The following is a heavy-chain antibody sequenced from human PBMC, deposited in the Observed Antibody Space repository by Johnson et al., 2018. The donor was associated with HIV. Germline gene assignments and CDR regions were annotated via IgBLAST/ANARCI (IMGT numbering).Heavy chain of an antibody. J-gene: IGHJ3*02. CDR2: INSRDTT. V-gene: IGHV3-66*01. CDR3: AKNFGKILAAGGLEVGDAFDI. CDR1: GLTVINNY. Sequence: VLLVESGGGVVRPGGSLRLSCAASGLTVINNYMTWVRQAPGKGLEWVSIINSRDTTYYADSVKGRFSISRDSSKNTLYLQMNSLRDEDTAVYYCAKNFGKILAAGGLEVGDAFDIWGQGTMVTVSS. D-gene: IGHD6-13*01.